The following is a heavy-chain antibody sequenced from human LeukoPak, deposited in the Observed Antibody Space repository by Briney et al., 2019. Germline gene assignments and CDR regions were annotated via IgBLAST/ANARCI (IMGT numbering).Heavy chain of an antibody. V-gene: IGHV3-21*01. CDR3: ARVAVRGVYLDY. J-gene: IGHJ4*02. CDR2: ISSTGSVI. D-gene: IGHD3-10*01. CDR1: GFTVSTKE. Sequence: GGSLRLSCAASGFTVSTKEMNWVRQAPGKGLEWVASISSTGSVIYPPDSVRGRFTISRDNAKNSLYLQMNSLRGEDTAVYYCARVAVRGVYLDYWGQGTLVTVSA.